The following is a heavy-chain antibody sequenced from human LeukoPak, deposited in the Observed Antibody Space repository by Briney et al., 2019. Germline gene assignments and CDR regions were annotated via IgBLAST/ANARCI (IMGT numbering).Heavy chain of an antibody. Sequence: GGSLRLSCAASGFVFNTYWMTWVRQAPGKGLEGVANINLDGTEEHYVDSSLKGRFTISRDNAKNSLYLKMNSLSVEDTAVYYCATGRHDFLHWGQGTLVTVSS. CDR2: INLDGTEE. J-gene: IGHJ4*02. D-gene: IGHD3/OR15-3a*01. CDR1: GFVFNTYW. V-gene: IGHV3-7*01. CDR3: ATGRHDFLH.